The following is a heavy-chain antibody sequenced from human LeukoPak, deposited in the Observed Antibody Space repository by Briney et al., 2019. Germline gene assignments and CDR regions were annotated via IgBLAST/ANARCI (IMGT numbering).Heavy chain of an antibody. CDR3: AKDLKRDYYDSSGYYYFDY. Sequence: GGSLRLSCAASGFTFSSYAMSWVRQAPGKGLEWVSAISGSGGSTYYADSVKGRFTISRDNSKNTLYLQMNSLRAEDTAVYYCAKDLKRDYYDSSGYYYFDYWGRGTLVTVSS. V-gene: IGHV3-23*01. CDR2: ISGSGGST. CDR1: GFTFSSYA. D-gene: IGHD3-22*01. J-gene: IGHJ4*02.